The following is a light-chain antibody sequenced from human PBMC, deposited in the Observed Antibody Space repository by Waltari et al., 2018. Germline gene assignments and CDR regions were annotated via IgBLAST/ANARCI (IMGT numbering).Light chain of an antibody. CDR1: QTIRSW. V-gene: IGKV1-5*03. J-gene: IGKJ1*01. CDR2: KAS. CDR3: QQYDSYPWT. Sequence: DIQMTQSPSTLSASVGDRVTITCRASQTIRSWLAWYQYKPGKAPKLLIYKASNLESGVPSSFSGSGSGTEFTLTVSSLQPDDFATYYCQQYDSYPWTFGQGTKVEI.